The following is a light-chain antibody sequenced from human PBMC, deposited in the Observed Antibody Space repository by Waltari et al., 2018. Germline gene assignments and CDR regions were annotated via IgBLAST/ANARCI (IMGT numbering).Light chain of an antibody. Sequence: DIQMTQSPSSLSASVGDRVPLTCRASQGISNSLAWYQQKPGKAPKLLLYAASRLESGVPSRFSGSGAGTDYTLTISSLQPEDFATYYCQQYYSTPRTFGPGTKVDIK. CDR1: QGISNS. J-gene: IGKJ3*01. V-gene: IGKV1-NL1*01. CDR2: AAS. CDR3: QQYYSTPRT.